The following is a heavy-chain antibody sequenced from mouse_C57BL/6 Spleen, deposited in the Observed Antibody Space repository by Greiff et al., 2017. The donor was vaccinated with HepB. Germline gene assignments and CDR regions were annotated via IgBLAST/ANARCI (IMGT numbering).Heavy chain of an antibody. CDR1: GSTFSNYW. J-gene: IGHJ2*01. CDR3: TDGSSDY. Sequence: EVKLQESGGGLVQPGGSMKLSCVASGSTFSNYWMNWVRQSPEKGLEWVAQIRLKSDNYATHYAESVKGRFTISRDDSKSSVYLQMNNLRAEDTGIYYCTDGSSDYWGQGTTLTVSS. CDR2: IRLKSDNYAT. V-gene: IGHV6-3*01. D-gene: IGHD1-1*01.